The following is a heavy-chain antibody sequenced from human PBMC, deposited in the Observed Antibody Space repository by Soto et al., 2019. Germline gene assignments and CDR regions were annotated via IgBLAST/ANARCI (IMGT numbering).Heavy chain of an antibody. V-gene: IGHV3-30-3*01. Sequence: GGSLILSCAASGFTFISFAMHWVRQAPGKGLEWVALISHDGNNKYYADFVKGRFTISRDNSKNTLYLQMNSVRPEDTAVYFCAREPSSPMIITIYFDSWGPGTLVSVSS. D-gene: IGHD3-22*01. CDR2: ISHDGNNK. CDR1: GFTFISFA. J-gene: IGHJ4*02. CDR3: AREPSSPMIITIYFDS.